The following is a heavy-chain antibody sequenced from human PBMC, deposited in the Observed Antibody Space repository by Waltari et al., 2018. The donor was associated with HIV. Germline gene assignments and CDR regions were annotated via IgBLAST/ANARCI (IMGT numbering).Heavy chain of an antibody. D-gene: IGHD5-18*01. V-gene: IGHV3-48*04. Sequence: EVQLVESGGDLVQPGGSLRLSGAASGFSSSRYSMNWVRQAPGKGLEWISYISNSGNTIDYADSVKGRFTISRDNAKNSLSLQMHSLRAEDTAVYYCARARGYSYGYEDYWGQGALVTVSS. CDR2: ISNSGNTI. CDR1: GFSSSRYS. CDR3: ARARGYSYGYEDY. J-gene: IGHJ4*02.